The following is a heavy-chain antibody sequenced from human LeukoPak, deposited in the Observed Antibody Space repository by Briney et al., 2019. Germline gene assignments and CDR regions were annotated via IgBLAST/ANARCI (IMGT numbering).Heavy chain of an antibody. D-gene: IGHD3-22*01. V-gene: IGHV3-7*01. CDR2: IKEDGSEK. Sequence: GGSLRLSCAASGFTFSTYWMSWVRQAPGKGLEWVANIKEDGSEKYYGDSVKGRFTISRDNAKNSLYLQMNSLRAEDKAVYYCARDSSGYQWGQGTLVTVSS. J-gene: IGHJ4*02. CDR3: ARDSSGYQ. CDR1: GFTFSTYW.